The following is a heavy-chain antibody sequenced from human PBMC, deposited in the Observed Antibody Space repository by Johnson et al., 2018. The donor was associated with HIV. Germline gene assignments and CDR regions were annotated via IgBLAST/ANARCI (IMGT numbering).Heavy chain of an antibody. CDR3: ARAGAVGLDAVDI. V-gene: IGHV3-30*03. Sequence: QVQLVESGGGVVQPGRSLRLSCAASGFTFSSYGMHWVRQAPGKGLEWVAVISYDGSNKYYADSVKGRFTISRDNSKNTLYLQMNSMRAEDTAVYYCARAGAVGLDAVDIWGQGKMVTVSS. D-gene: IGHD6-19*01. CDR2: ISYDGSNK. J-gene: IGHJ3*02. CDR1: GFTFSSYG.